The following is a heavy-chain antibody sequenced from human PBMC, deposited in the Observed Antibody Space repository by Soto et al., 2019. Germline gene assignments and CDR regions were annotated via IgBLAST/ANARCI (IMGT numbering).Heavy chain of an antibody. V-gene: IGHV1-2*02. D-gene: IGHD1-1*01. Sequence: QVQLVQSGAEVKEPGASVKVSCRTSGYTFTDHYINWVRQAPGQGPEYMGWIHPNSGDTKYTQRLQGRVTMTRDTSISTASMELRRLTSDDKAVYYCARDLSRQSWKSFDPWGQGTLVIVSS. CDR1: GYTFTDHY. CDR2: IHPNSGDT. CDR3: ARDLSRQSWKSFDP. J-gene: IGHJ5*02.